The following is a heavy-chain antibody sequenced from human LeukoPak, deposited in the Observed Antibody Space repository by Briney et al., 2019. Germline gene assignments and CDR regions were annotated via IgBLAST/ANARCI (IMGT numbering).Heavy chain of an antibody. D-gene: IGHD3-22*01. CDR1: GGSISSGGYY. Sequence: PSETLSLTCTVSGGSISSGGYYWSWVRQAPGKGLEWVSGISSSGGSTYYADSVKGRFTISRDNSKNTLYLQMNSLRAEDTAVYHCANPGGDYDRSGHEYVDPWGQGALVTVSS. CDR3: ANPGGDYDRSGHEYVDP. V-gene: IGHV3-23*01. CDR2: ISSSGGST. J-gene: IGHJ5*02.